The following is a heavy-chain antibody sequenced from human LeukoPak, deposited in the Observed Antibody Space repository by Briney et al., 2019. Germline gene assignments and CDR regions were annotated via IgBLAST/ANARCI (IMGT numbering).Heavy chain of an antibody. CDR1: GGSFSGYY. Sequence: SETLSLTCAVYGGSFSGYYWSWIRQPPGKGLEWIGEINHSGSTNYNPSLKSRVTISVDTSKNQFSLKLSSVTAADTAVYYCASRLRFLEWFPYGMDVWGQVTTVTVSS. D-gene: IGHD3-3*01. V-gene: IGHV4-34*01. CDR2: INHSGST. CDR3: ASRLRFLEWFPYGMDV. J-gene: IGHJ6*02.